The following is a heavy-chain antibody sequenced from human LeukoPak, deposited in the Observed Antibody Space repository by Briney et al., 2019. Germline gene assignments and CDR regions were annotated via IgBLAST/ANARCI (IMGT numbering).Heavy chain of an antibody. V-gene: IGHV1-2*02. CDR3: SRGRADGYSGYDFGDY. D-gene: IGHD5-12*01. J-gene: IGHJ4*02. Sequence: ASVKVSCKASGYTFTGYYMHWVRQSPRQGLECMGWINPNSGGTDYAQKFQGRVTIARDTSISTAYMELSSLTSDDTAVYYCSRGRADGYSGYDFGDYWGQGTLVTVSS. CDR1: GYTFTGYY. CDR2: INPNSGGT.